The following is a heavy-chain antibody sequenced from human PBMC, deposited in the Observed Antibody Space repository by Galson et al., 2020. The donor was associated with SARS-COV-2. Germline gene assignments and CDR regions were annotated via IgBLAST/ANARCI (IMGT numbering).Heavy chain of an antibody. CDR3: VTVVISFAFDP. CDR1: GFTFSTYA. J-gene: IGHJ5*02. D-gene: IGHD3-22*01. CDR2: ISSADTT. V-gene: IGHV3-23*01. Sequence: GESLKISCAASGFTFSTYAMSWVRQAPGKGLEWVSAISSADTTYYADSVKGRFTISRDNSKNTLYLKMNSLRAEDTAVYYCVTVVISFAFDPWSQGTMVSVSS.